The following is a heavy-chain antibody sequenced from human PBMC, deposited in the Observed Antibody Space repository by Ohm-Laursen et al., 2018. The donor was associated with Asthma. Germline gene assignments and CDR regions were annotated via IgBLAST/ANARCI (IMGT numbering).Heavy chain of an antibody. Sequence: SLRLSCSASGFTFSSYWMHWVRQAPGKGLVWVSRISLHGSSISHADSVKGRFTISTDSAKNTLYLQMNSLRPEDTAVYYCASTSSYSYYYGIDVWGQGTTVIVSS. CDR2: ISLHGSSI. CDR3: ASTSSYSYYYGIDV. V-gene: IGHV3-74*01. J-gene: IGHJ6*02. CDR1: GFTFSSYW.